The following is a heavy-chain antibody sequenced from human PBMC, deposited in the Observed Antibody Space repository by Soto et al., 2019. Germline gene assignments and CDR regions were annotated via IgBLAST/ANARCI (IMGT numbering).Heavy chain of an antibody. CDR1: GGSISSGAYY. D-gene: IGHD3-3*01. CDR3: ARGFTIFGLVLPGPIXL. V-gene: IGHV4-31*03. J-gene: IGHJ4*02. Sequence: SETLSLTCSVSGGSISSGAYYWSWVRQHPEKGLEWIGYIHYIGATNYSPSLKSRLTISVDTSKNQFSLKLSSVTAADTAVYFCARGFTIFGLVLPGPIXLWGQGTLVSVSS. CDR2: IHYIGAT.